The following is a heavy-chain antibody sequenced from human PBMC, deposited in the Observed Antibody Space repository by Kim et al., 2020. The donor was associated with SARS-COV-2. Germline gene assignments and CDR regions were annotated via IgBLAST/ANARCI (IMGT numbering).Heavy chain of an antibody. J-gene: IGHJ4*02. Sequence: GGSLRLSCAASGFTFSNFWMHWVRQAPGKGLMWVSRISSDGSSTIYADSVKGRFTISRDNAKNTLYLQMNSLRAEDTAIYYCVRRYCSGGGCYYDYWGQGTLVTVSS. CDR3: VRRYCSGGGCYYDY. CDR1: GFTFSNFW. V-gene: IGHV3-74*01. D-gene: IGHD2-15*01. CDR2: ISSDGSST.